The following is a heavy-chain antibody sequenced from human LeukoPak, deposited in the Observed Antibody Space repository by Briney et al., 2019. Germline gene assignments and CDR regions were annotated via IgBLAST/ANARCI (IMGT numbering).Heavy chain of an antibody. Sequence: SETLSLTCTVSGGSISSYYWSWIRQPAGKGLEWIGRIYTSGSTNYNPSLKSRVTMSVDTSKNQFSLKLSSVTAADTAVYYCARLAAEITTGTAEVDYWGQGTLVTVSS. J-gene: IGHJ4*02. CDR1: GGSISSYY. V-gene: IGHV4-4*07. CDR2: IYTSGST. D-gene: IGHD1-1*01. CDR3: ARLAAEITTGTAEVDY.